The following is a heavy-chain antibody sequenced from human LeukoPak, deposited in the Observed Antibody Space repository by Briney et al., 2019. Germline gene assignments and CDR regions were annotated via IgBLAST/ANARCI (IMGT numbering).Heavy chain of an antibody. Sequence: GESLKISCKGSGYSFTSYWIGWVRQMPGKGLEWMGIIHPGDSDTRYSPSFQGQVTISADKSISTAYLQWSSLKASDTAMYYCARLPILTGYYRAYYYYGMDVWGQGTTVTVSS. D-gene: IGHD3-9*01. CDR1: GYSFTSYW. CDR3: ARLPILTGYYRAYYYYGMDV. V-gene: IGHV5-51*01. CDR2: IHPGDSDT. J-gene: IGHJ6*02.